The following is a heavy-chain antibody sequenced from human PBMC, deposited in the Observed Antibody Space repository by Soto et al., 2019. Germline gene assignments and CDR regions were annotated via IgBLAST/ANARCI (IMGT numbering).Heavy chain of an antibody. J-gene: IGHJ4*02. V-gene: IGHV5-10-1*01. Sequence: PGASLKISCKGSGYSFAGYWITWVRQKPGKGLEWMGRIDPSDSQTYYSPSFRGHVTISATKSITTVFLQWSSLRASDTAMYYCARQIYYSDTGPNFQYYFDSWGQGTPVTVSS. CDR3: ARQIYYSDTGPNFQYYFDS. CDR1: GYSFAGYW. D-gene: IGHD3-22*01. CDR2: IDPSDSQT.